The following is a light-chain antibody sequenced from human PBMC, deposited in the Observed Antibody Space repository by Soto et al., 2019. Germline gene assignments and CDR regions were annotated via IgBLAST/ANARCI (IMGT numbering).Light chain of an antibody. CDR2: DAS. J-gene: IGKJ1*01. Sequence: EIVLTQSPATLSLSPGDRATLSCTASQRVNIYLAWYQQKPGQAPKLLIYDASDRAAGIPARFSGSGSGTDFTLTISSLEPEDFAVYYCQQRSSPTWTFAPGTRVE. CDR3: QQRSSPTWT. V-gene: IGKV3-11*01. CDR1: QRVNIY.